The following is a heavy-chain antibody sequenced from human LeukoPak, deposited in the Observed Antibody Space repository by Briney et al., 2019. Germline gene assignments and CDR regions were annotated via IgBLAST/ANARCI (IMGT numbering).Heavy chain of an antibody. CDR2: IYSTGST. J-gene: IGHJ4*02. D-gene: IGHD6-13*01. CDR1: GGSINFYY. V-gene: IGHV4-4*07. CDR3: ARGIADPYSFDS. Sequence: SETLSLTCTVSGGSINFYYWSWIRQPAGKGLEWIGRIYSTGSTNYSPSLKSRVTMSVDKSKSQFSLNLSSVTAADTAVYCCARGIADPYSFDSWGQGTLVTVSS.